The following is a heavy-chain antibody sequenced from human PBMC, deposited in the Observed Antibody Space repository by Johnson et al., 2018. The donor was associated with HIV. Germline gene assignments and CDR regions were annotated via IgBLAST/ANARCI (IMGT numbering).Heavy chain of an antibody. CDR1: GFTFDDYG. CDR3: AKAGPPTSYSIQEGAFDI. J-gene: IGHJ3*02. Sequence: VQLVESGGGVVRPGGSLRLSCAASGFTFDDYGMSWVRQAPGKGLEWVSGINWNGGSIGYADSVKGRFTISRDNAKNSLYLQMNSLRAEDTSLYYCAKAGPPTSYSIQEGAFDIWGQGTMVTVSS. CDR2: INWNGGSI. V-gene: IGHV3-20*04. D-gene: IGHD4-11*01.